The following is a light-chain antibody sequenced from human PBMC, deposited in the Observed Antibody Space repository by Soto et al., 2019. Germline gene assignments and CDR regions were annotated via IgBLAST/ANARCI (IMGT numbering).Light chain of an antibody. CDR1: SADIGRYNH. J-gene: IGLJ1*01. CDR3: ASYRTVNTYV. Sequence: QSALTQPASVSGSPGQSITVSCTGTSADIGRYNHVSWYQQHPGKAPKLIISEVTNRPSGVSNRFSGSKSGNTASLTISGLQAEDEADYYCASYRTVNTYVFGTGTKLTVL. V-gene: IGLV2-14*01. CDR2: EVT.